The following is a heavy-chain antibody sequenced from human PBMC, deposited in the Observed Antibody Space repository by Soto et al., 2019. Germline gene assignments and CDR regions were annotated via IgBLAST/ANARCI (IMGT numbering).Heavy chain of an antibody. V-gene: IGHV4-61*01. CDR2: IFYNGTA. CDR1: GGSVSSGSFH. D-gene: IGHD6-19*01. J-gene: IGHJ4*02. Sequence: SETLSLTCIVSGGSVSSGSFHWSWIRQPPGKGLQFIGSIFYNGTANYSPSLKNRVSISIDTSQSQFFLQLISVAAADTAVYYCARIGGWYDIDFWGQGSLVTVSS. CDR3: ARIGGWYDIDF.